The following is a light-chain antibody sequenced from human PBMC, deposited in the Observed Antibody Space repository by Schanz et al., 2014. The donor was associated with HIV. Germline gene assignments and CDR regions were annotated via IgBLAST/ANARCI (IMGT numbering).Light chain of an antibody. J-gene: IGKJ2*01. V-gene: IGKV3-20*01. CDR3: QQYGSSPYT. Sequence: ETVLTQSPGTLSLSPGERATLSCRASQSVGSSYLAWYQEKPGQTPRLLIYGASNRATGIPDRFSGSGSGTDFTLTISRLEPEDFAVYYCQQYGSSPYTFGQGTKLEIK. CDR2: GAS. CDR1: QSVGSSY.